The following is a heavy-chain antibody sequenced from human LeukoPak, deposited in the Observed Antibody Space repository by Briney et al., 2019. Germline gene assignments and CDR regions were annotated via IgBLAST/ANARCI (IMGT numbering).Heavy chain of an antibody. J-gene: IGHJ4*02. CDR1: GFTFGSYA. CDR2: ISGSGGST. Sequence: GGSLRLSCAASGFTFGSYAMSWVRQAPGKGLEWVSAISGSGGSTYYADSVKGRFTISRDNSKNTLYLQMNSLRAEDTAVYYCAKNIVVVPAAMIDYWGQGTLVTVSS. D-gene: IGHD2-2*01. CDR3: AKNIVVVPAAMIDY. V-gene: IGHV3-23*01.